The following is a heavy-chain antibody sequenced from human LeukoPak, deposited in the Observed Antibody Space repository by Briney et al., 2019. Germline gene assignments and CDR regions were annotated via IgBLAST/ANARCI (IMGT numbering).Heavy chain of an antibody. J-gene: IGHJ4*02. D-gene: IGHD4-17*01. CDR1: GFSFISNW. CDR3: ARQYGRPFDY. V-gene: IGHV5-51*01. Sequence: GESLRISRKGSGFSFISNWIGWVRQMPGKGLEWMGIIYPGDSDTRYSPSFQGQVTISADKSINTAYLQWSSLKASDTAMYYCARQYGRPFDYWGQGTLVTVSS. CDR2: IYPGDSDT.